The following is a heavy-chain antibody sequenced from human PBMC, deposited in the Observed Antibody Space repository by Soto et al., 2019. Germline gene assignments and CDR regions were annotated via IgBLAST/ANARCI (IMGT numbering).Heavy chain of an antibody. CDR2: ISSSSSTI. J-gene: IGHJ4*02. D-gene: IGHD3-3*01. V-gene: IGHV3-48*02. Sequence: GGSLRLSCAASGFTFSSYSMSWVRQAPGKGLEWVSYISSSSSTIYYADSVKGRFTISRDNAKNSLYLQMNSLRDEDTAVYYCARVSGFWTGLPPFDYWGQGTLVTVSS. CDR1: GFTFSSYS. CDR3: ARVSGFWTGLPPFDY.